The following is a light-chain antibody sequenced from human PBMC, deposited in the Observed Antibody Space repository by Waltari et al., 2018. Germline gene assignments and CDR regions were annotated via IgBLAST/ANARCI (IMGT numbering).Light chain of an antibody. Sequence: QSVLTQPPSASGTPGQRVPLPCSGSSPIIGSNTLHWYPQLPGSAPKLLIYSNNQLPSGVPDRFSGSKSGTSASLAISGLQSEDEADYYCAAWDDSLNGPVFGGGTKLTVL. V-gene: IGLV1-44*01. J-gene: IGLJ3*02. CDR1: SPIIGSNT. CDR3: AAWDDSLNGPV. CDR2: SNN.